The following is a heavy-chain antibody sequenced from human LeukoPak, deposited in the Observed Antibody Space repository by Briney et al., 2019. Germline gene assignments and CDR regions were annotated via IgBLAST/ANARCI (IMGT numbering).Heavy chain of an antibody. CDR2: ISSSSSYI. Sequence: GGSLRLSCAASGLTFSSYSMNWVRQAPGKGLEWVSSISSSSSYIYYADSVKGRFTISRDNAKNSLYLQMNSLRAEDTAVYYCATGGPYSSSWPRSYWGQGTLVTVSS. J-gene: IGHJ4*02. CDR1: GLTFSSYS. D-gene: IGHD6-13*01. CDR3: ATGGPYSSSWPRSY. V-gene: IGHV3-21*01.